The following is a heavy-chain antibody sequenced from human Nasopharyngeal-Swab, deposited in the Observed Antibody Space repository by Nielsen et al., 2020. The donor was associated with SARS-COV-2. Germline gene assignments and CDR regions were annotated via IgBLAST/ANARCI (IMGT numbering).Heavy chain of an antibody. CDR2: ISRSSSDI. J-gene: IGHJ4*02. Sequence: GGSLRLSCDASGFIFSSYTMNWVRRAPGKGLEWVSSISRSSSDIYYRDSLKGRFTVSRDNTKKSLYLQMDSLRAEDTAVYYCASNLIQGFDYWGQGTLVTVSS. CDR1: GFIFSSYT. V-gene: IGHV3-21*01. CDR3: ASNLIQGFDY. D-gene: IGHD2-8*01.